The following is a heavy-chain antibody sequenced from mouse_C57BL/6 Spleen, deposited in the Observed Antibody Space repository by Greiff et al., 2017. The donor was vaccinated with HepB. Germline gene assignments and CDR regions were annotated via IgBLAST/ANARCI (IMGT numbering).Heavy chain of an antibody. CDR3: AGRGGGDYGSSSFDY. J-gene: IGHJ2*01. D-gene: IGHD1-1*01. V-gene: IGHV1-69*01. Sequence: QVQLQQPGAELVMPGASVKLSCKASGYTFTSYWMHWVKQRPGQGLEWIGEIDPSDSYTNYNQKFKGKSTLTVDKSSSTAYMQLSSLMSEGSAVYYGAGRGGGDYGSSSFDYWGQGTTLTVSS. CDR1: GYTFTSYW. CDR2: IDPSDSYT.